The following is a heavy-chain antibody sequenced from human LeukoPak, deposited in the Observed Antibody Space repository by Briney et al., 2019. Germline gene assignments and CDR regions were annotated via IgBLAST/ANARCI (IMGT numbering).Heavy chain of an antibody. CDR2: IYSGGST. CDR3: AKDQRPRDIVVVPAADGFGY. D-gene: IGHD2-2*01. V-gene: IGHV3-66*01. J-gene: IGHJ4*02. Sequence: GSLRLSCAASGFTVSSNYMSWVRQAPGKGLEWVSVIYSGGSTYYADSVKGRFTISRDNSKNTLYLQMNSLRAEDTAVYYCAKDQRPRDIVVVPAADGFGYWGQGTLVTVSS. CDR1: GFTVSSNY.